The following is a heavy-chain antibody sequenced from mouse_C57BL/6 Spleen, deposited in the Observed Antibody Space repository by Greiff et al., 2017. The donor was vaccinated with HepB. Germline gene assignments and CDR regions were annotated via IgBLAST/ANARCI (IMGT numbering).Heavy chain of an antibody. CDR3: ARINLLLRYYAMDY. CDR1: GFSLTSYG. CDR2: IWSGGST. D-gene: IGHD1-1*01. V-gene: IGHV2-2*01. J-gene: IGHJ4*01. Sequence: QVQLKESGPGLVQPSQSLSITCTVSGFSLTSYGVHWVRQSPGKGLEWLGVIWSGGSTDYNAAFISRLSISKDNSKSQVFFKMNSLQADDTAIYYCARINLLLRYYAMDYWGQGTSVTVSS.